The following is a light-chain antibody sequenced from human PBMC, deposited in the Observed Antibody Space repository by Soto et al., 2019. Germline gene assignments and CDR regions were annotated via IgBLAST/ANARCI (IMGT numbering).Light chain of an antibody. V-gene: IGLV2-23*02. CDR3: CSYAGSSTWV. Sequence: QSALTQPASVSGSPGQSITISCTGTSSDVGSYNLVSWYQQHPGKAPKLMIYEVSKRPSGVSNRFSGSKSVNTASLTISGFQSEDEADYYCCSYAGSSTWVFGGGTKLTVL. J-gene: IGLJ3*02. CDR2: EVS. CDR1: SSDVGSYNL.